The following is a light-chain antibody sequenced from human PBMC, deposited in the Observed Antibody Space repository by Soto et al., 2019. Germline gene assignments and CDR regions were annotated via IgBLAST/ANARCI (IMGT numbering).Light chain of an antibody. V-gene: IGKV3-15*01. CDR2: GAS. CDR3: QQYNSWPRT. J-gene: IGKJ1*01. Sequence: DTVMTQSPATLSVSPGGRASLSCGASQSVGNNLAWYRQKPGQALRLLVYGASTRATGVPARFSGSGSGTEFTLIISSLQSEDFAVYYCQQYNSWPRTFGQGTKVDIK. CDR1: QSVGNN.